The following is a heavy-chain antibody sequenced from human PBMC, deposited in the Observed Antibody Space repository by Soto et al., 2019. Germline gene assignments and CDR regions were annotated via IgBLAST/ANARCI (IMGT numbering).Heavy chain of an antibody. CDR3: AKDSWVTMVRGVIIPPGY. CDR1: GFTVSSNY. D-gene: IGHD3-10*01. Sequence: GGSLRLSCAASGFTVSSNYMSWVRQAPGKGLEWVSVIYSGGSTYYADSVKGRFTISRDNSKNTLYLQMNSLRAEDTAVYYCAKDSWVTMVRGVIIPPGYWGQGTLVTVSS. J-gene: IGHJ4*02. V-gene: IGHV3-53*01. CDR2: IYSGGST.